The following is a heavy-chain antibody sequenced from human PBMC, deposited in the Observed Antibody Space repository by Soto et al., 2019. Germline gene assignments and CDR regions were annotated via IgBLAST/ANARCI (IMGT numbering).Heavy chain of an antibody. Sequence: EVQLLESGGDLVQPGGSLTLSCAAAGFTFSSYGMSWVRQAPGKGLEWVSAVSGSGGSVYYADSVRGRFTISRDNSKNTLYLQVNSLRAEDTAISYCAKGSVVGADYSYGMDVWGQGTTVTVSS. D-gene: IGHD2-2*01. J-gene: IGHJ6*02. CDR3: AKGSVVGADYSYGMDV. CDR2: VSGSGGSV. CDR1: GFTFSSYG. V-gene: IGHV3-23*01.